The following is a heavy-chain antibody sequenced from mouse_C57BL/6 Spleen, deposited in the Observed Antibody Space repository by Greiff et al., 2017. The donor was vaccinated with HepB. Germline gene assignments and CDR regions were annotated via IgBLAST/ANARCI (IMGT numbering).Heavy chain of an antibody. CDR2: IYPGDGDT. J-gene: IGHJ3*01. CDR1: GYAFSSYW. CDR3: ARDGAAQVPWFAY. V-gene: IGHV1-80*01. D-gene: IGHD3-2*02. Sequence: QVHVKQSGAELVKPGASVKISCKASGYAFSSYWMNWVKQRPGKGLEWIGQIYPGDGDTNYNGKFKGKATLTADKSSSTAYMQLSSLTSEDSAVYFCARDGAAQVPWFAYWGQGTLVTVSA.